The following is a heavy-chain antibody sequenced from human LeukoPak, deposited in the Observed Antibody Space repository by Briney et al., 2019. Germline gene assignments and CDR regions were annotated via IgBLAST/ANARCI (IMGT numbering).Heavy chain of an antibody. Sequence: SETLSLTCNVSGGSISSYYWSWIRQPPGKGLEWIGYIYYSGSTNYNPSLKSRITMSVDTSKNQFSLKLSSVTAADTAVYYCARALPPFDWLYEYYFDYWGQGTLVTVSS. J-gene: IGHJ4*02. CDR3: ARALPPFDWLYEYYFDY. CDR1: GGSISSYY. V-gene: IGHV4-59*08. D-gene: IGHD3-9*01. CDR2: IYYSGST.